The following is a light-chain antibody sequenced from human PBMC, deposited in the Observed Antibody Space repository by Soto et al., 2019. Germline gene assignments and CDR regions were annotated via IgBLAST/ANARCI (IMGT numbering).Light chain of an antibody. CDR2: GAS. Sequence: ETLLSHFLGTLSLSPGEKATLSCRASQSVSNNYLAWYQQKPGQAPRLVIFGASNRATGIPDRFSASGSGTEFTLTISRLEPEDVAVDYCQQYATSPLTFGHGTKVDI. CDR3: QQYATSPLT. J-gene: IGKJ1*01. CDR1: QSVSNNY. V-gene: IGKV3-20*01.